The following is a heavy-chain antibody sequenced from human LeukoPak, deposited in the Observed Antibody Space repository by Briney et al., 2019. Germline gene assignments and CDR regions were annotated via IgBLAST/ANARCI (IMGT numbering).Heavy chain of an antibody. CDR2: IYYIGST. CDR1: GGSISSDY. CDR3: ARHKESGWAYYVDY. Sequence: PSETLSLTCTVSGGSISSDYWSWIRQSPGKGLEWIGYIYYIGSTNYNPSLDSRVRISIDRSKNQFSLKLSSVTAADTDVYYCARHKESGWAYYVDYWGQGALVTVSS. V-gene: IGHV4-59*08. J-gene: IGHJ4*02. D-gene: IGHD3-22*01.